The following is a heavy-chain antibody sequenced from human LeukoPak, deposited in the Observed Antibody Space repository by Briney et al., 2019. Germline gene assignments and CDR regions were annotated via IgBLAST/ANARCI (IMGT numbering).Heavy chain of an antibody. CDR3: AKDRLSKVVPAATGYFDY. V-gene: IGHV3-30*02. Sequence: SGGSLRPSCAASGFTFSSYGMHWVRQAPGKGLEWVAFIRYDGSNKYYADSVKGRFTISRDNSKNTLYLQMNSLRAEDTAVYYCAKDRLSKVVPAATGYFDYWGQGTLVTVSS. CDR2: IRYDGSNK. CDR1: GFTFSSYG. D-gene: IGHD2-2*01. J-gene: IGHJ4*02.